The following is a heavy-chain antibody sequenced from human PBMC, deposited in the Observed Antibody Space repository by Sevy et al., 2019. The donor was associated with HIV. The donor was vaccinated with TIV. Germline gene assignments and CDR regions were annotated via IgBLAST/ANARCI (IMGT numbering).Heavy chain of an antibody. V-gene: IGHV1-46*01. CDR2: VNPSGGST. Sequence: ASVKVSCKASGYTFTTYYIHWVRQAPGQALEWMGIVNPSGGSTTNSQKFHDRVTMTSDTSTDTVYMQLSSLKSEDTAVYYCARTLGWQQSRWYLDYWGQGTLVTVSS. D-gene: IGHD2-15*01. CDR1: GYTFTTYY. J-gene: IGHJ4*02. CDR3: ARTLGWQQSRWYLDY.